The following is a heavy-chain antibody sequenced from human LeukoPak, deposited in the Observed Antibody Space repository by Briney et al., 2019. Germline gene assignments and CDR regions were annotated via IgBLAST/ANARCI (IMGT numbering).Heavy chain of an antibody. CDR1: GGTFSSYA. J-gene: IGHJ4*02. CDR2: IIPILGTA. CDR3: AREDGSGSFQPQFDY. Sequence: ASVKVSCKSSGGTFSSYAISWVRQAPGQGLEWMGGIIPILGTAKPAQKFQGRVTFTADESTTTVYMELSGLRSEDTAVYYCAREDGSGSFQPQFDYWGQGTLVIVSS. V-gene: IGHV1-69*13. D-gene: IGHD3-10*01.